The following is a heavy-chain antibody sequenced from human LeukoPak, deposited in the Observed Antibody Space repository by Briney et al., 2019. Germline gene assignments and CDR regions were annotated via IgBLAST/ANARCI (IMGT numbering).Heavy chain of an antibody. V-gene: IGHV3-7*01. CDR3: ARAEDIVVVVAAPSFDY. J-gene: IGHJ4*02. Sequence: GGSLRLSCAASGFTFSSYWMSWVRQAPGKGLEWVANIKQDGSEKYYVDSVKGRFTISRDNAKNSLYLQMNSLRAEDTAVYYCARAEDIVVVVAAPSFDYWGQGTLVTVSS. CDR1: GFTFSSYW. D-gene: IGHD2-15*01. CDR2: IKQDGSEK.